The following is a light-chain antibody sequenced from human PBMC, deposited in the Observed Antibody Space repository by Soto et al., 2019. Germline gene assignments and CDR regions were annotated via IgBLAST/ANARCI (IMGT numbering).Light chain of an antibody. V-gene: IGKV1-39*01. Sequence: DIQMTQSPSSLSASVGDRVTITCRASQSISSYLNWYQQKPGKAPKLLIYAASSLRSGVPSRFSGSGSETDFNLTISSLQPEDFATYYCQHSYSAPMYTFGQGTKLEIK. CDR2: AAS. J-gene: IGKJ2*01. CDR1: QSISSY. CDR3: QHSYSAPMYT.